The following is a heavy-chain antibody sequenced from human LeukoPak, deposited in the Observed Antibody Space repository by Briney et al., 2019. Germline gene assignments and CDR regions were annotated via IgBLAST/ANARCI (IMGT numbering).Heavy chain of an antibody. V-gene: IGHV4-59*13. CDR2: IHYAGNT. CDR1: GGSISSFY. CDR3: ARTHDVWSGYYTEPPYFFDY. J-gene: IGHJ4*02. Sequence: PSETLSLTCSVSGGSISSFYWSWIRQPPGKGLEWLGYIHYAGNTKYNPSLNSRVTISLDTSRSQFSLTLSSVTAADTAVYYCARTHDVWSGYYTEPPYFFDYWGQGILVSVSS. D-gene: IGHD3-3*01.